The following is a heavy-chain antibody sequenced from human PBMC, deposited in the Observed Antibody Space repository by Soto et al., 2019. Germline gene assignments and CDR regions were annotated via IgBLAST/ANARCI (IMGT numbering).Heavy chain of an antibody. D-gene: IGHD6-19*01. Sequence: PGGSLSLSCVTSGFTFNSYWMSWVRQTPGQGLECVARINHDGSDKNYVDSVKGRFTISRDNAKNSLFLQMNSLRADDTAVYYCTTLSWDASDWHWGLGALVTVSS. J-gene: IGHJ4*02. CDR3: TTLSWDASDWH. CDR2: INHDGSDK. CDR1: GFTFNSYW. V-gene: IGHV3-7*03.